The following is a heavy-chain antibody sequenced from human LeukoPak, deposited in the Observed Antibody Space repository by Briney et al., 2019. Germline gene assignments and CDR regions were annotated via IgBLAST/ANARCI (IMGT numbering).Heavy chain of an antibody. CDR3: VKLSSGSGSSFGFDS. D-gene: IGHD6-13*01. V-gene: IGHV3-23*01. CDR1: GFTFGSYA. CDR2: ISNGGVTT. Sequence: GGSLRLSCAASGFTFGSYAMSWVRQTPGRSLEWVSIISNGGVTTYYADSVRGRFTISRDNSKDLLYLQMDSLRAEDTAVYYCVKLSSGSGSSFGFDSWGLGTLVTVSS. J-gene: IGHJ4*02.